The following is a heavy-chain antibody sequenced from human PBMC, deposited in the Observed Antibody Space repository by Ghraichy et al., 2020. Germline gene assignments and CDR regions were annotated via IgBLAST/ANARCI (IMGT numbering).Heavy chain of an antibody. CDR3: ARASGWGPAAIFYYGMDV. CDR1: GGSISSYY. Sequence: SETLSLTCTVSGGSISSYYWSWIRQPPGKVLEWIGYIYYSGSTNYNPSLKSRVTISVDTSKNQFSLKLSSLTAADTAVYYCARASGWGPAAIFYYGMDVWGKGTTVTVSS. CDR2: IYYSGST. J-gene: IGHJ6*04. D-gene: IGHD2-2*01. V-gene: IGHV4-59*01.